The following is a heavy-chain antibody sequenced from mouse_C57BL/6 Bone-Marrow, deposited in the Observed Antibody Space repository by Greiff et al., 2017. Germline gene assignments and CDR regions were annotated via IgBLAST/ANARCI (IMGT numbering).Heavy chain of an antibody. J-gene: IGHJ2*01. CDR2: ISSGGDYI. V-gene: IGHV5-9-1*02. CDR3: TRAIDYYGSSYFDY. D-gene: IGHD1-1*01. CDR1: GFTFSSYA. Sequence: EVKLMESGEGLVKPGGSLKLSCAASGFTFSSYAMSWVRQTPEKRLEWVAYISSGGDYIYYADTVKGRFTISRDNARNTLYLQMSSLKSEDTAMYYCTRAIDYYGSSYFDYWGQGTTLTVSS.